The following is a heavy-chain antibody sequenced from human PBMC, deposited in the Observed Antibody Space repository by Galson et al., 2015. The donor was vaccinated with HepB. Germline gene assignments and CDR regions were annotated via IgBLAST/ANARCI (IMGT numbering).Heavy chain of an antibody. CDR2: ITPSGDNT. CDR1: GFTFSYYA. CDR3: ARVKRGEWYSFYYNGMDV. J-gene: IGHJ6*02. D-gene: IGHD3-3*01. Sequence: SLRLSCAASGFTFSYYAMSWVRQAPGKGLEWISAITPSGDNTYSADSLKGRFTISRDNAKNSLYLQMNSLRAEDTAVYYCARVKRGEWYSFYYNGMDVWGQGTTVTVSS. V-gene: IGHV3-23*01.